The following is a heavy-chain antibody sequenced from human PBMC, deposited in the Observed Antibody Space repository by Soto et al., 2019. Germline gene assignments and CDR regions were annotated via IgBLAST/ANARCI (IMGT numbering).Heavy chain of an antibody. CDR3: ARVRIDAFDI. D-gene: IGHD2-15*01. CDR1: GGSISSYY. J-gene: IGHJ3*02. Sequence: SETLSLTCTVSGGSISSYYWSWIRQPPGKGLEWIGYIYYSGSTNYNPSLKSRVTISVDTSKNQFSLKLSSVTAADTAVYYCARVRIDAFDIWGQGTMVTVSS. V-gene: IGHV4-59*08. CDR2: IYYSGST.